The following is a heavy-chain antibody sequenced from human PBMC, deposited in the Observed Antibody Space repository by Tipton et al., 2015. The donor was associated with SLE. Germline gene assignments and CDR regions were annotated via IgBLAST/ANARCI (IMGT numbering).Heavy chain of an antibody. Sequence: QSGPEVKKPGESLKISCKGSGYSFTTYWIGWVRQMPGKGLEWMGIIYPGDSDTRYSPSFQGQVTISADKSISTAYLQWSSLKASDTAMYYCARHHSGSYSLDAFDIWGQGTMVTVSS. CDR3: ARHHSGSYSLDAFDI. CDR1: GYSFTTYW. CDR2: IYPGDSDT. V-gene: IGHV5-51*01. J-gene: IGHJ3*02. D-gene: IGHD1-26*01.